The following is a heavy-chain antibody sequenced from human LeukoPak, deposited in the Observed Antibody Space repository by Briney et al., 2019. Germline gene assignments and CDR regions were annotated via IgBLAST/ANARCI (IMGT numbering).Heavy chain of an antibody. Sequence: SETLSPSPTLSRGSPCSSSYYGGSIRQPPGKGLEWIGSIYYSGSTYYNPSLKSRVTISVVTSTNQFSVKQRSVTAADTAVYYCATHRPFSIAAAGRDYWGQGTLVTVSS. J-gene: IGHJ4*02. CDR2: IYYSGST. D-gene: IGHD6-13*01. V-gene: IGHV4-39*01. CDR1: RGSPCSSSYY. CDR3: ATHRPFSIAAAGRDY.